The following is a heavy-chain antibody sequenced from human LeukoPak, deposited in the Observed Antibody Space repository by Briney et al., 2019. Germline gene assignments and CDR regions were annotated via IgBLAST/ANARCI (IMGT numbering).Heavy chain of an antibody. CDR3: ARWNTQYYYYYMDV. Sequence: SETLSLTCTVSGGSISSSSYYWGWIRQPPGKGLEWIGSIYYSGSTYYNPSLKSRVTISVDTSKNQLSLKLSSVTAADTAVYYCARWNTQYYYYYMDVWGKGTTVTISS. D-gene: IGHD1/OR15-1a*01. V-gene: IGHV4-39*07. CDR1: GGSISSSSYY. J-gene: IGHJ6*03. CDR2: IYYSGST.